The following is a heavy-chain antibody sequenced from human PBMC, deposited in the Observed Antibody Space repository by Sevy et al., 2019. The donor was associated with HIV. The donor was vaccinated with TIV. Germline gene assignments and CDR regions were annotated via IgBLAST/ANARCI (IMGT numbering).Heavy chain of an antibody. J-gene: IGHJ3*02. V-gene: IGHV6-1*01. CDR2: TYYRSKWYN. D-gene: IGHD3-16*01. CDR1: GDSVSSNSAV. Sequence: SENLSLTCAISGDSVSSNSAVWNWIRQSPSRGLEWLGRTYYRSKWYNDYTVSVKSRITINPDTSKNQFSLQLNSVTPEDTAMYYCARKDDSVGSFDIWGQGKMVTVSS. CDR3: ARKDDSVGSFDI.